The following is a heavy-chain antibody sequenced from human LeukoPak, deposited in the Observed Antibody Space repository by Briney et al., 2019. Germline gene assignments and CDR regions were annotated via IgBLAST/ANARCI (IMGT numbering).Heavy chain of an antibody. J-gene: IGHJ5*02. V-gene: IGHV3-11*01. D-gene: IGHD1-14*01. CDR3: AKKYNTGLDP. CDR1: GFTFSDYY. CDR2: ISSSGSTI. Sequence: GGSLRLSCAASGFTFSDYYMNWIRQAPGKGLEWVSYISSSGSTIYYADSVKGRFTISRDNAKNSLYLQMNSLRVEDTAVYYCAKKYNTGLDPWGQGTLVTASS.